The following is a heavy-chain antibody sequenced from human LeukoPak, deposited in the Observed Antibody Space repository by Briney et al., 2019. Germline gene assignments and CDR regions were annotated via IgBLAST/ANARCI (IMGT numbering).Heavy chain of an antibody. J-gene: IGHJ4*02. CDR3: ASARVLRYFDWLLHFDY. V-gene: IGHV1-69*05. Sequence: GASVKVSCKASGGTFSSYAISWVRQAPGQWLEWMGGIIPIFGTANYAQKFQGRVTITTDESTSTAYMELSSLRSEDTAVYYCASARVLRYFDWLLHFDYWGQGTLVTVSS. CDR1: GGTFSSYA. D-gene: IGHD3-9*01. CDR2: IIPIFGTA.